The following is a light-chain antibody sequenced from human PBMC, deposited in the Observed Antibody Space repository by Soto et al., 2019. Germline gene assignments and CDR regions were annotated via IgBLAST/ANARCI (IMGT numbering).Light chain of an antibody. V-gene: IGLV2-23*01. J-gene: IGLJ3*02. CDR2: EGS. CDR3: CSYAGSSTLV. CDR1: SSDVGSYNL. Sequence: QSALTQPASVSGSPGQSITISCTGTSSDVGSYNLVSWYQQHPGKAPKLMIYEGSKRPSGVSNRFSGPKSGNTASLTISGLQAEDEADYYCCSYAGSSTLVFGGGTKLTVL.